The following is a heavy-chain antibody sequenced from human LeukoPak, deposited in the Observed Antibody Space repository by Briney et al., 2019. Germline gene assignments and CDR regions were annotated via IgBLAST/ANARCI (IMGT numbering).Heavy chain of an antibody. CDR1: GFSLSSYA. V-gene: IGHV3-23*01. CDR3: AKDRGNYYDAPRFDP. J-gene: IGHJ5*02. D-gene: IGHD3-22*01. CDR2: ISGSGGTT. Sequence: GGSLRLFCAASGFSLSSYAMSWVRQAPGNGLEWVSSISGSGGTTYYADSVKGRFTISRDNSKNMLYLHVSSLRAEDTAIYYCAKDRGNYYDAPRFDPWGQGTLVTVSS.